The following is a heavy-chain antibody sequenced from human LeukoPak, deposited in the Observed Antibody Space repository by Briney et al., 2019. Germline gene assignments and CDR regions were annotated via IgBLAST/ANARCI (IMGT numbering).Heavy chain of an antibody. CDR2: IYSGGTT. CDR3: ARHLYYGSGSYYFDY. J-gene: IGHJ4*02. Sequence: GGSLRLSCAASGFTVSSIYMSWVRQAPGKGLEWVPVIYSGGTTYYADSVKGRFTISRDNSKNTLYLQMNSLMAEDTALYYCARHLYYGSGSYYFDYWGQGTLVTVSS. V-gene: IGHV3-66*04. D-gene: IGHD3-10*01. CDR1: GFTVSSIY.